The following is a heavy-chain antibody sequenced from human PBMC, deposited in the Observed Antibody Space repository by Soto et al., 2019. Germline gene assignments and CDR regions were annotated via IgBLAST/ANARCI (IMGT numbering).Heavy chain of an antibody. CDR3: ARGQWELRY. D-gene: IGHD1-26*01. Sequence: QVQLVQSGAEVTKPGASVKVSCKASGYTFSSYDITWVRQAPGQGLDWVGCISTYNGNPKYAQKFQGRVTLTTDTSTSTAYMELRSLRSDDTAVYYFARGQWELRYWGQGTLVTVSS. CDR1: GYTFSSYD. V-gene: IGHV1-18*01. CDR2: ISTYNGNP. J-gene: IGHJ4*02.